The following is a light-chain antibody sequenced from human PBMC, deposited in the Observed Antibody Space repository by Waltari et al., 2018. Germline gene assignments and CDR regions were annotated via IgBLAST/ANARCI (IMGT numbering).Light chain of an antibody. V-gene: IGKV1-27*01. J-gene: IGKJ3*01. Sequence: DIQMTQSPSSLSASVGDRVTITCRASQGISNYVAWYQQKPGKVPKLLIYAASTLQSGAPSRFSGSGSGTDFTLTISSLQPEDVATYYCQKYNSAPCTFGPGTKVDIK. CDR1: QGISNY. CDR2: AAS. CDR3: QKYNSAPCT.